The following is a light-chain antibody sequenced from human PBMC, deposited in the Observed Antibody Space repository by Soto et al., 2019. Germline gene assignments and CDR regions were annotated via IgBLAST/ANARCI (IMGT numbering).Light chain of an antibody. Sequence: EIVMTQSPATLSVPPGERATLSCRASQSVSSNLAWYQQKPGQVPRLLIYGASTRATGIPARFSGSGSGTEFPLTISSLQSEDFAVYYCQQYNNWPPWTFGQGTKVEIK. CDR3: QQYNNWPPWT. CDR1: QSVSSN. CDR2: GAS. J-gene: IGKJ1*01. V-gene: IGKV3-15*01.